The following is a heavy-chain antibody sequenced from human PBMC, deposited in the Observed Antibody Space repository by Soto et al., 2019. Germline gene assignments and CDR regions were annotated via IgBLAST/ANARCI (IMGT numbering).Heavy chain of an antibody. CDR1: VGSISSGGYY. D-gene: IGHD3-3*01. Sequence: QVQLQESGPGLVKPSQTLSLTCTVSVGSISSGGYYWSWIRQHPGKGLEWIGYIYYSGSTYYNPSLKSRVTISVDTSKNQFSLKLSYVTAADTAVYYCARDLQYYDFHHWFDPWGQGTLVTVSS. CDR3: ARDLQYYDFHHWFDP. CDR2: IYYSGST. V-gene: IGHV4-31*03. J-gene: IGHJ5*02.